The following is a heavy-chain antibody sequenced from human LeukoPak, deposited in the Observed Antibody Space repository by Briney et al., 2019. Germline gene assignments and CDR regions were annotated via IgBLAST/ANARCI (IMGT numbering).Heavy chain of an antibody. V-gene: IGHV1-18*01. CDR1: GYTSTSYG. CDR2: ISAYNGNT. Sequence: ASVTVSCTASGYTSTSYGISWVRQAPGQGPEWMGWISAYNGNTNYAQKLQGRVTMTTDTSTSTAYMELRSLRSDDTAVYYCARRLGRSFDYWGQGTLVTVSS. J-gene: IGHJ4*02. D-gene: IGHD2-21*01. CDR3: ARRLGRSFDY.